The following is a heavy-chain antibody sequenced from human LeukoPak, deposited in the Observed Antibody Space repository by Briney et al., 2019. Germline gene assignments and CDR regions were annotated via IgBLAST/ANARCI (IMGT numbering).Heavy chain of an antibody. CDR3: AKDPVLRRYYYMDV. J-gene: IGHJ6*03. Sequence: GGSLRLSCAASGFTFSSYGMHWVRQAPGKGLEWVAFIRYDGSNKYYADSVEGRFTISRDNSKNTLYLQMNSLRAEDTAVYYCAKDPVLRRYYYMDVWGKGTTVTVSS. V-gene: IGHV3-30*02. CDR2: IRYDGSNK. CDR1: GFTFSSYG.